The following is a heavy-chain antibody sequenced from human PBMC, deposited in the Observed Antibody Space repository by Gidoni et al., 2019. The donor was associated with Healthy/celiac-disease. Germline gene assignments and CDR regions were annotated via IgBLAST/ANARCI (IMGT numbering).Heavy chain of an antibody. CDR2: INHSGSP. D-gene: IGHD6-13*01. Sequence: QVQLQQWGAGLLKPSETLSLTCAVYGGSFSGYYWSWIRQPPGKGLEWIGEINHSGSPNYNPSLKSRVTISVDTSKNQFSLKLSSVTAADTAVYYCARGIAAAGYNWFDPWGQGTLVTVSS. CDR3: ARGIAAAGYNWFDP. CDR1: GGSFSGYY. V-gene: IGHV4-34*01. J-gene: IGHJ5*02.